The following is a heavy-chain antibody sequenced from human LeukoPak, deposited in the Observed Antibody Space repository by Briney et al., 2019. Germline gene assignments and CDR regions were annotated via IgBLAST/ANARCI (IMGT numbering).Heavy chain of an antibody. J-gene: IGHJ5*02. CDR2: IYYSGST. CDR3: ARRIGAAPLNWFDP. CDR1: GGSISSSSYY. D-gene: IGHD3-10*01. V-gene: IGHV4-39*01. Sequence: SETLSLTCTVSGGSISSSSYYWGWIRQPPGKGLEWIGSIYYSGSTYYNPSLKSRVTISVDTSKNQFSLKLSSVTAADTAVYYCARRIGAAPLNWFDPWGQGTPVTVSS.